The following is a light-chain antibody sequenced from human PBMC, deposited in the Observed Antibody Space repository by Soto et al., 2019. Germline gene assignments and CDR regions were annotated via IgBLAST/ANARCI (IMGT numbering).Light chain of an antibody. CDR1: QGISNY. J-gene: IGKJ4*01. Sequence: DIQMTQSPSSLSASVGDRVTITCRASQGISNYLAWFQQKPGKVPKLLIYAASTLHSGVPSRFSGSGSGTDFTLTISSLQPEGVATYYCQKYNSAPQTFGGGTKVEIK. CDR2: AAS. V-gene: IGKV1-27*01. CDR3: QKYNSAPQT.